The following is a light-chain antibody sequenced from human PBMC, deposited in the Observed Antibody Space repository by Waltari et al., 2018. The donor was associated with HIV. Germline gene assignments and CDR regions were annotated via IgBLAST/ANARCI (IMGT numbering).Light chain of an antibody. CDR2: HDS. V-gene: IGLV3-21*02. CDR1: NIGSKS. Sequence: YELTQPPSVSVAPGQTARILCEGTNIGSKSVHWYQQKAGQAPPVAVHHDSDRPSEIPARFSGSNSENTATLTISGVEAGDEADYYCQVWDTFSEHRVFGGGTKLTVL. J-gene: IGLJ3*02. CDR3: QVWDTFSEHRV.